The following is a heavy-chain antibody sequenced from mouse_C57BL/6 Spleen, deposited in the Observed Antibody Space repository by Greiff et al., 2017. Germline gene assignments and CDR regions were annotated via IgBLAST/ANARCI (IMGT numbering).Heavy chain of an antibody. CDR1: GYTFTSYW. D-gene: IGHD1-1*01. V-gene: IGHV1-5*01. J-gene: IGHJ2*01. CDR2: IYPGNSDT. Sequence: VHVKQSGTVLARPGASVKMSCKTSGYTFTSYWMHWVKQRPGQGLEWIGAIYPGNSDTSYNQKFKGKAKLTAVTSASTAYMELSSLTNEDSAVYYCTRYITTVVASSDYWGQGTTLTVSS. CDR3: TRYITTVVASSDY.